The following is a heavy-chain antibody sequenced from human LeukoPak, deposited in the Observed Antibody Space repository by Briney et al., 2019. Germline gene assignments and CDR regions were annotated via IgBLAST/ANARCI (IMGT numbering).Heavy chain of an antibody. CDR1: GFTFSSYG. CDR2: IRGSGGTT. Sequence: QPGGTLRLSCAASGFTFSSYGMSWVRQAPGKGLEWVSAIRGSGGTTFYADSVKGRFTISRDNSKNTLYLQMNSLRAEDTAVYYCAKDSAAMVRWFDYWGQGTLVTVSS. J-gene: IGHJ4*02. D-gene: IGHD2-2*01. CDR3: AKDSAAMVRWFDY. V-gene: IGHV3-23*01.